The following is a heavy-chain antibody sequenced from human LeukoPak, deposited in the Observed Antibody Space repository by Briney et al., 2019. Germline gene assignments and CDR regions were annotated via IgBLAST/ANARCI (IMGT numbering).Heavy chain of an antibody. D-gene: IGHD3-10*01. CDR2: MNPNSGNT. CDR1: GYTFTSYA. V-gene: IGHV1-8*02. Sequence: ASVKVSCKASGYTFTSYAMNWVRQATGQGLEWMGWMNPNSGNTGYAQKFQGRVTMTRNTSISTAYMELSSLRSEDTAVYYCARGITMVRGVKILGPGYWGQGTLVTVSS. J-gene: IGHJ4*02. CDR3: ARGITMVRGVKILGPGY.